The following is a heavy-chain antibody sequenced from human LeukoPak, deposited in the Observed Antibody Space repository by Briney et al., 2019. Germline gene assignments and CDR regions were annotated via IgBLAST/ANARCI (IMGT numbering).Heavy chain of an antibody. D-gene: IGHD3-3*01. CDR2: VYSGGST. CDR1: GFTVSSNY. Sequence: GGSLRLSCAASGFTVSSNYMSWVRQAPGKGLEWVSVVYSGGSTYYADSVKGRFTISRDNSKNTLYLQMNSLRAEDTAVYYRARLNYDFWSGSPIGAFDYWGQGTLVTVSS. J-gene: IGHJ4*02. V-gene: IGHV3-53*01. CDR3: ARLNYDFWSGSPIGAFDY.